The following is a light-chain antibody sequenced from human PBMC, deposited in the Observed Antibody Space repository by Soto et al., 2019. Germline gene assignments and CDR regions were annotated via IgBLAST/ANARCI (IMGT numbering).Light chain of an antibody. J-gene: IGKJ4*01. CDR3: QQYNDWPLALT. V-gene: IGKV3-15*01. CDR2: GAA. CDR1: QSVRSN. Sequence: EIVMTQSPDTLSVSPGERATLSCRASQSVRSNLAWYQQKPGQAPRLLIYGAAARATGIPGRFSGSGSGTEFTLTISSLQSEDFAIYYCQQYNDWPLALTFGGGTKVEIK.